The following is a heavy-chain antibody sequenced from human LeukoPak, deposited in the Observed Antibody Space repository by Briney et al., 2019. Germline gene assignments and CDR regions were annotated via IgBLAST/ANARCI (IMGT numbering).Heavy chain of an antibody. Sequence: SETLSLTCTVSGYSISSGYYWGWIRQPPGKGLEWIGNIYPTGSTYYNPSLKSRVTISVDTSKNQFSLKLSSVTAADTAVYYCAKVSESNYDILTGYYTPYYFDYWGQGTLVTVSS. J-gene: IGHJ4*02. D-gene: IGHD3-9*01. V-gene: IGHV4-38-2*02. CDR1: GYSISSGYY. CDR3: AKVSESNYDILTGYYTPYYFDY. CDR2: IYPTGST.